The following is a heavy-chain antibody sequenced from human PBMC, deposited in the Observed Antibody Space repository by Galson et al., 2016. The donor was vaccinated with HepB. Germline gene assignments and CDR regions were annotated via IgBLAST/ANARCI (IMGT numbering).Heavy chain of an antibody. D-gene: IGHD6-6*01. CDR1: GYTFIDYY. J-gene: IGHJ4*02. CDR2: INPKSGDT. Sequence: SVKVSCKASGYTFIDYYMNWVRQAPGQGLEWMGWINPKSGDTNSAQKFQGRVTMTRDTSISTVYMEVTRLRSDDTATYYCARDVEYRITDWGQGTLVSVSS. CDR3: ARDVEYRITD. V-gene: IGHV1-2*02.